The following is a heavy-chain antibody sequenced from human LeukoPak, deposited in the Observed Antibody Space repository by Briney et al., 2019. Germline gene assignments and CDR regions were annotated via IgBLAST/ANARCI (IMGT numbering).Heavy chain of an antibody. V-gene: IGHV4-34*01. CDR1: GGSFSGYC. J-gene: IGHJ4*02. CDR3: AREAGYCSGGSCYSPFDY. D-gene: IGHD2-15*01. CDR2: INHSGST. Sequence: SETLSLTCAVYGGSFSGYCWSWIRQPPGKGLEWIGEINHSGSTNYNPSLKSRVTISVDTSKNQSSLKLSSVTAADTAVYYCAREAGYCSGGSCYSPFDYWGQGTLVTVSS.